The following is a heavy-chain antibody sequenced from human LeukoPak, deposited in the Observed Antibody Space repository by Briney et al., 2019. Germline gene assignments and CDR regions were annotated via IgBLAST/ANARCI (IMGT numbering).Heavy chain of an antibody. CDR2: ISGSGGST. CDR3: AKDPLLWYGEAGTFDY. V-gene: IGHV3-23*01. J-gene: IGHJ4*02. D-gene: IGHD3-10*01. Sequence: GGSLRLSCAASGFTFSSYAMSWVRQAPGKGLEWVSAISGSGGSTYYADSVKGRFTICRDNSKNTLYLQMNSLRAEDTAVYYCAKDPLLWYGEAGTFDYWGQGTLVTVSS. CDR1: GFTFSSYA.